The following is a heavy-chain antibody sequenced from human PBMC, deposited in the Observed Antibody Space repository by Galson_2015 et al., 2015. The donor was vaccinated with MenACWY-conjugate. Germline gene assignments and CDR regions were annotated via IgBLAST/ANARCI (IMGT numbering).Heavy chain of an antibody. CDR1: GYTFTIYG. J-gene: IGHJ4*02. V-gene: IGHV1-18*04. CDR2: ISAYNGNT. D-gene: IGHD3-3*01. Sequence: QSRAEVKKTGASVKTSCKASGYTFTIYGISWVRQPPGQGLEWMGCISAYNGNTNYAQKLQGRVTMTTDTSTSTAYMELRSLRSDDTAVYYCARDSSGGYYDFWGGYFLDYWGQGTLVTVSS. CDR3: ARDSSGGYYDFWGGYFLDY.